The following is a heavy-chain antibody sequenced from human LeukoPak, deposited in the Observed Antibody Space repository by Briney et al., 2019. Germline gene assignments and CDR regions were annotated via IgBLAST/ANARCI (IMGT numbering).Heavy chain of an antibody. V-gene: IGHV3-74*01. CDR3: AREGGTITMYDY. D-gene: IGHD4-11*01. J-gene: IGHJ4*02. CDR1: GFTCSNNW. CDR2: INESGRTT. Sequence: PGGSLRLSCADSGFTCSNNWIYWVCQAPGKGLVWVSRINESGRTTTYADSVKGRFTISRDNAKNTVYLQMNSLRAEDTAVYYCAREGGTITMYDYWGQGTLVTVSS.